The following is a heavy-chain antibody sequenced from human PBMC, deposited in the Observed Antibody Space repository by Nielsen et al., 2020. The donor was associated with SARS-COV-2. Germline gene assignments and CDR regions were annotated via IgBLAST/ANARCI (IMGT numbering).Heavy chain of an antibody. V-gene: IGHV3-64D*09. J-gene: IGHJ4*02. CDR1: GLSFRSYA. CDR2: INNKGDST. Sequence: GESLKISCSASGLSFRSYAMHWVRQAPGKGLEHVSSINNKGDSTYYADAVKGRFTISRDNSKNTLYLQMNSLRGGDTAVYYCVKDIAAGRSGFLEYWGQGTLVTVSS. D-gene: IGHD6-13*01. CDR3: VKDIAAGRSGFLEY.